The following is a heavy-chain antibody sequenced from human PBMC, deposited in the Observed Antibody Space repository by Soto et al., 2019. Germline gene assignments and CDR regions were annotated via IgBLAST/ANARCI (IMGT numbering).Heavy chain of an antibody. D-gene: IGHD2-15*01. CDR2: INTKGGST. Sequence: QVQLVQSGAEVQKPGASVKVSCKASGYTLNTYYMHWVRQAPGQGPEWMGIINTKGGSTTYAQNFQDTVTMTRDTSSSTVYMELSSLRSEDTAVYYCARGGGFFPYYYNLDVWGQGTTVTVSS. J-gene: IGHJ6*02. CDR1: GYTLNTYY. CDR3: ARGGGFFPYYYNLDV. V-gene: IGHV1-46*02.